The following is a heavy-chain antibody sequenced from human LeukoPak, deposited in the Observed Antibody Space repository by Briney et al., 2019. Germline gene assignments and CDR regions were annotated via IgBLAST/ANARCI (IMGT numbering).Heavy chain of an antibody. CDR2: IIPIFGRA. D-gene: IGHD3-22*01. CDR1: GGTFISYA. CDR3: ARGDYYDSSGYGIDY. J-gene: IGHJ4*02. Sequence: GSSVKVSCKASGGTFISYAISWVRQAPGQGLEWTGRIIPIFGRANYAQKFQGRVTITTDESTSTAYMELSSLRSEDTAVYYCARGDYYDSSGYGIDYWGQGTLVTVSS. V-gene: IGHV1-69*05.